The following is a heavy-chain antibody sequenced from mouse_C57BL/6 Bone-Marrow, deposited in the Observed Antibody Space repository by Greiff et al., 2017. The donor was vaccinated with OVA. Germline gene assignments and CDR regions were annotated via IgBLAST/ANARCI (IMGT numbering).Heavy chain of an antibody. V-gene: IGHV7-1*01. Sequence: EVNLVESGGGLVQSGRSLRLSCATSGFTFSDFYMEWVRQAPGKGLEWIAASRNKANDYTTEYSASVKGRFIVSRDTSQSILYLQMNALRAEDTAIYYCARGQLRGYFDYWGQGTTLTVSS. D-gene: IGHD1-1*01. J-gene: IGHJ2*01. CDR1: GFTFSDFY. CDR2: SRNKANDYTT. CDR3: ARGQLRGYFDY.